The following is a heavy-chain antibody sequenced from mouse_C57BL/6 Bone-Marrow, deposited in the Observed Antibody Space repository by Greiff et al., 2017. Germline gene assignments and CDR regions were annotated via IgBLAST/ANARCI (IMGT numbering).Heavy chain of an antibody. CDR3: ARGITTVGEGMDY. CDR1: GYTFTSYW. V-gene: IGHV1-55*01. D-gene: IGHD1-1*01. CDR2: IYPGSGST. J-gene: IGHJ4*01. Sequence: VQLQQPGAELVKPGASVKMSCKASGYTFTSYWITWVKQRPGQGLEWIGDIYPGSGSTNYNEKFKSKATLTVDTSSSTAYMQLSSLTSEDSAVYYCARGITTVGEGMDYWGQGTSVTVSS.